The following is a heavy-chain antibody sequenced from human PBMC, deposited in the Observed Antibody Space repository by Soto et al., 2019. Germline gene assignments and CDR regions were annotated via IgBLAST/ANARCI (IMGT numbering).Heavy chain of an antibody. V-gene: IGHV4-59*08. Sequence: SETLSLTCNVSGGSISPYYWAWIRQPPGKGLEWVGYIYYGGTTSYNPSLKSRVTISLETSKSQFSLRLNSVTAADTAGYYSARVGLRHYDILVWYYFDYWGQGTLVTVSS. J-gene: IGHJ4*02. CDR2: IYYGGTT. CDR3: ARVGLRHYDILVWYYFDY. CDR1: GGSISPYY. D-gene: IGHD3-9*01.